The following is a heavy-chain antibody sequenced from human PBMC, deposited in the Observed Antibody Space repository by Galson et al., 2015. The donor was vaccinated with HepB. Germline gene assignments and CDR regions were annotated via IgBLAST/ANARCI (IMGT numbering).Heavy chain of an antibody. CDR2: ISACNGNT. J-gene: IGHJ5*02. V-gene: IGHV1-18*04. CDR1: GYTFTSYG. CDR3: ARVFVRELWFGELSWFDP. Sequence: SVKVSCKASGYTFTSYGISWVRQAPGQGLEWMGWISACNGNTNYAQKLQGRVTMTTDTSTSTAYMELRSLRSDDTAVYYCARVFVRELWFGELSWFDPWGQGTLVTVSS. D-gene: IGHD3-10*01.